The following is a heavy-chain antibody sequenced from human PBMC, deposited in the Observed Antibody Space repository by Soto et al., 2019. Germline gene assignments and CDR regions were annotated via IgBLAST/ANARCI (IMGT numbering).Heavy chain of an antibody. D-gene: IGHD5-18*01. CDR3: AGGGYTYGRHDY. V-gene: IGHV3-11*06. CDR1: GFTFSDNY. J-gene: IGHJ4*02. CDR2: ISSTSSYS. Sequence: LRLSCAASGFTFSDNYMSWIRQAPGKGLEWVSHISSTSSYSNHADSVKGRFTTSRDNAKNSLYLHMNGLRAEDTAVYYCAGGGYTYGRHDYWGRGTLVTVSS.